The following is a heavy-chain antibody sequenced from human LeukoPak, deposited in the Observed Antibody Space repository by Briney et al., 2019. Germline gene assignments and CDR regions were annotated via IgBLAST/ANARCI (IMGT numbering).Heavy chain of an antibody. J-gene: IGHJ3*02. CDR3: AKGPVLLWFGDPNGGGFDI. D-gene: IGHD3-10*01. CDR1: GFTFSSYG. V-gene: IGHV3-30*18. CDR2: ISYDGSNK. Sequence: GRSLRLSCAASGFTFSSYGMHWVRQAPGKGLEWVAVISYDGSNKYYADSVKGRFTISRDNSKNTLYLQMSSLRAEDTAVYYCAKGPVLLWFGDPNGGGFDIWGQGTMVTVSS.